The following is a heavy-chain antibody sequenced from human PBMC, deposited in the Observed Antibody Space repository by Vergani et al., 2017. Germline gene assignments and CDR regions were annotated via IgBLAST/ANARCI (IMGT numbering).Heavy chain of an antibody. J-gene: IGHJ4*02. CDR2: ISGSGGST. CDR3: AKVRRLLGYCSGGSCYPDY. D-gene: IGHD2-15*01. V-gene: IGHV3-23*01. CDR1: GFTFSSYA. Sequence: EVQLLESGGGLVQPGGSLRLSCAASGFTFSSYAMSWVRQAQGKGLGWVSAISGSGGSTYYADSVKGRFTISRDNSKNTLYLQMNSLRAEDTAVYYCAKVRRLLGYCSGGSCYPDYWGQGTLVTVSS.